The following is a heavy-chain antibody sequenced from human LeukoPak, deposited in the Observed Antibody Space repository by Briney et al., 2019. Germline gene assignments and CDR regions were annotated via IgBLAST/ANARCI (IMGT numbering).Heavy chain of an antibody. V-gene: IGHV4-39*07. CDR3: ARVRYSSGWYLDWYFDL. CDR2: IYYSGST. CDR1: GGSISSYY. D-gene: IGHD6-19*01. Sequence: PSETLSLTCTVSGGSISSYYWGWVRQPPGKGLEWIGSIYYSGSTYYNPSLKSRVTISVDTSKNQFSLKLSSVTAADTAVYYCARVRYSSGWYLDWYFDLWGRGTLVTVSS. J-gene: IGHJ2*01.